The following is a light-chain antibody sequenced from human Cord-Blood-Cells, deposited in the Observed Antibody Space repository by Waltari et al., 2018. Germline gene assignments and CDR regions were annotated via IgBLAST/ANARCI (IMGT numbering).Light chain of an antibody. Sequence: IVSTQSPAPPSLSPGERATPTCSASQSVSSYLASSQQKPGQAPRLLIYDASNRSTGIPARFSGSGSGTDFTLTMGSLEPEDFEVYYCQQRSNWPLYSFGQGTKLEIK. V-gene: IGKV3-11*01. J-gene: IGKJ2*03. CDR3: QQRSNWPLYS. CDR1: QSVSSY. CDR2: DAS.